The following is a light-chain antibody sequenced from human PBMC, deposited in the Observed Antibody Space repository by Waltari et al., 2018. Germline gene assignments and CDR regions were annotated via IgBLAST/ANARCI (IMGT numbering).Light chain of an antibody. CDR3: QQYDGEVLT. J-gene: IGKJ4*01. Sequence: EIVLTQSPGTLSLSPGERATLSCRASQSVTSISLGSYQQKLGQTPRLLIYGTSTRATGIPDRFSGGGSGTDFTLTISRLEPEDFAVYYCQQYDGEVLTFGGGTKVEI. CDR2: GTS. V-gene: IGKV3-20*01. CDR1: QSVTSIS.